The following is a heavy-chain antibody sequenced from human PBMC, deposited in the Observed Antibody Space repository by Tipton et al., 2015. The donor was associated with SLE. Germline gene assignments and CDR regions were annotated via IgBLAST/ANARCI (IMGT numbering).Heavy chain of an antibody. J-gene: IGHJ4*02. D-gene: IGHD5-12*01. V-gene: IGHV6-1*01. CDR3: AKIRAYSGYPWYLES. CDR2: TYYRSGWYN. CDR1: GDSVSSNAAA. Sequence: GLVKPSQTLSLTCAISGDSVSSNAAAWNWIRQSPSRGLEWLGRTYYRSGWYNEYALSVKSRITINPGTSMNQFSLYLNSVTPEDTAVYYCAKIRAYSGYPWYLESWGQGILVTVSS.